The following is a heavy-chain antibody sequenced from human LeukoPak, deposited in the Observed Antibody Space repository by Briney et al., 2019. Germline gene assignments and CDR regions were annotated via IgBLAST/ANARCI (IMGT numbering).Heavy chain of an antibody. J-gene: IGHJ4*02. V-gene: IGHV3-30*04. CDR3: ARDQGATLVRGVTPYLDY. D-gene: IGHD3-10*01. Sequence: TGGSLRLSCAASGFTFSSYAMHCVRQAPGKGLEGVSIISYDGSDEKFADSVKGRFTISRDNSKNMVFLQMNSLRAEDTAVYYCARDQGATLVRGVTPYLDYWGQGTLVSVSS. CDR1: GFTFSSYA. CDR2: ISYDGSDE.